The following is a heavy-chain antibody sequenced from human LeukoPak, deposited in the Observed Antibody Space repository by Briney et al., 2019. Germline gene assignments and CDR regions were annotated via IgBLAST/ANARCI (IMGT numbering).Heavy chain of an antibody. CDR3: ARVDRGYSYAIYYYYMDV. J-gene: IGHJ6*03. Sequence: SSETLSLTCGVYGGSFSGYNWTWIRQAPGKGLEWIGEINYSGSTNYNPSLKSRVTISVDTSKNQFSLKLSSVTAADTAVYYCARVDRGYSYAIYYYYMDVWGKGTTVTVSS. CDR2: INYSGST. V-gene: IGHV4-34*01. D-gene: IGHD5-18*01. CDR1: GGSFSGYN.